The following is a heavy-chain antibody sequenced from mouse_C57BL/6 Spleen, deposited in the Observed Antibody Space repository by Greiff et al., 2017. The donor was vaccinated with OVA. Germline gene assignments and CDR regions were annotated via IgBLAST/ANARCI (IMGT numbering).Heavy chain of an antibody. Sequence: QVHVKQPGAELVMPGASVKLSCKASGYTFTSYWMHWVKQRPGQGLEWIGEIDPSDSYTNYNQKFKGKSTLTVDKSSSTAYMQLSSLTSEDSAVYYCARYYYGNYGVDYWGQGTSVTVSS. CDR2: IDPSDSYT. CDR1: GYTFTSYW. D-gene: IGHD2-1*01. J-gene: IGHJ4*01. CDR3: ARYYYGNYGVDY. V-gene: IGHV1-69*01.